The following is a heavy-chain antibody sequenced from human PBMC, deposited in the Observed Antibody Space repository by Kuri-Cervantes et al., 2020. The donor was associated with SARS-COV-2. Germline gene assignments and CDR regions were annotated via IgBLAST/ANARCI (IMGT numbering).Heavy chain of an antibody. CDR3: AREQWLELDAFDI. CDR2: IKKDGGEK. CDR1: GFSFSMYW. V-gene: IGHV3-7*01. Sequence: GESLKISCAASGFSFSMYWMSWVRQAPGKGLEWVANIKKDGGEKYYVDSVKGRFTISRDNAKNSLYLQMNSLRAEDTAVYYCAREQWLELDAFDIWGQGTMVTVSS. D-gene: IGHD6-19*01. J-gene: IGHJ3*02.